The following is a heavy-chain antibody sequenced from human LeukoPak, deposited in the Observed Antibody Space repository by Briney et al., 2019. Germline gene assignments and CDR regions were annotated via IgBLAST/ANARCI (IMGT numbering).Heavy chain of an antibody. Sequence: GGSLTLSCAASGFTFTSYSMNWGRQAPGERLEWVSYISTISSATYYAHSVKGRFTITRDDAKKSLYLHMHSLRAEDTAVSYCARDRNPLRTYYYDSSGYYVWGQGTLATVSS. V-gene: IGHV3-48*01. J-gene: IGHJ4*02. CDR3: ARDRNPLRTYYYDSSGYYV. D-gene: IGHD3-22*01. CDR2: ISTISSAT. CDR1: GFTFTSYS.